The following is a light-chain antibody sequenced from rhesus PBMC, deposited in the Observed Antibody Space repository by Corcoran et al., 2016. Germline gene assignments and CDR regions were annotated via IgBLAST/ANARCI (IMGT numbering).Light chain of an antibody. CDR3: QQYNDWT. CDR1: QRVTTS. V-gene: IGKV3-35*01. CDR2: DAS. J-gene: IGKJ1*01. Sequence: EIVLTQSPGTLSLSPGGRATLSCRASQRVTTSLAWYQQKPGQAPRLLIYDASTRATGILDRFSGSGSGTDFTLTISSLEPEDVGLYYCQQYNDWTFGQGTKVEIK.